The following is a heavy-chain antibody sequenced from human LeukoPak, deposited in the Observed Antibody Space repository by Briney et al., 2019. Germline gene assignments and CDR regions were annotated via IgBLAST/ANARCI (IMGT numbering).Heavy chain of an antibody. CDR3: ARDLRRSVTKKTEYFQH. J-gene: IGHJ1*01. CDR2: IIPIFGTA. V-gene: IGHV1-69*05. D-gene: IGHD4-17*01. CDR1: GGTFSSYT. Sequence: SVKVSCKASGGTFSSYTISWVRQAPGQGLERMGGIIPIFGTANYAQKFQGRVTITTDESTSTAYMELSSLRSEDTAVYYCARDLRRSVTKKTEYFQHWGQGTLVTVSS.